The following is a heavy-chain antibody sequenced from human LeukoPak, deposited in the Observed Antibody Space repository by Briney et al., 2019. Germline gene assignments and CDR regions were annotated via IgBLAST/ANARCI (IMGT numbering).Heavy chain of an antibody. CDR3: VRSMTRNWFDP. J-gene: IGHJ5*02. Sequence: AETLSLTCSVSGGSISSYYWSWIRQPPGKGLEWIGYIYYSGSTNYNPSLKSRVTISVDTSKNQFSLKLSSVTAADTAVYYCVRSMTRNWFDPWGQGTLVTVSS. CDR1: GGSISSYY. CDR2: IYYSGST. D-gene: IGHD2-21*02. V-gene: IGHV4-59*08.